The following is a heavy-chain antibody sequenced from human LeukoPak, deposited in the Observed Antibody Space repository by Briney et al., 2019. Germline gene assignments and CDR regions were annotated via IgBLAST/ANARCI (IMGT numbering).Heavy chain of an antibody. D-gene: IGHD6-19*01. V-gene: IGHV4-59*01. CDR3: ARSAWYSSGWYSVDY. J-gene: IGHJ4*02. Sequence: PSESLSLTCTVSGGSISSYYWSWIRQPPGKGLEWIGYIYYSGSTNYNPSLKSRVTISVDTSKNQFSLKLGSVTAADTAVYYCARSAWYSSGWYSVDYWGQGTLVTVSS. CDR2: IYYSGST. CDR1: GGSISSYY.